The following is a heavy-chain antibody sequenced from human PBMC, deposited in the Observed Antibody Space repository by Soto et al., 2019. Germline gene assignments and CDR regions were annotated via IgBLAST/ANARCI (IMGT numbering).Heavy chain of an antibody. J-gene: IGHJ4*02. CDR3: ARESAASGGGGDY. D-gene: IGHD6-13*01. CDR2: INAGNGNT. CDR1: GYTLTNYV. V-gene: IGHV1-3*01. Sequence: QVQLVQSGAEVKKPGASVKVSCEASGYTLTNYVIHWVRQAPGQRLEWMGWINAGNGNTKYSQRFQGRLTITRDTSAITDYMELSSLRSEDTAVYYCARESAASGGGGDYWGQGTLVTVSS.